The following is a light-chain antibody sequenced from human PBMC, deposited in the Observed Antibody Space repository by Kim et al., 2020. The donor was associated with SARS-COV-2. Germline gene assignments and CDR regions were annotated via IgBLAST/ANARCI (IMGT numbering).Light chain of an antibody. CDR1: QSINNW. CDR3: QQYNNYTWS. J-gene: IGKJ1*01. CDR2: GAS. V-gene: IGKV1-5*01. Sequence: DIQMTQSPSTLSASVGDRVTFTCRASQSINNWVAWYQQKPGKTPNLLIYGASTLENGVPSRFSGRGSGTEFTLTISSLQPDDFATYYCQQYNNYTWSFGQGTKVEIK.